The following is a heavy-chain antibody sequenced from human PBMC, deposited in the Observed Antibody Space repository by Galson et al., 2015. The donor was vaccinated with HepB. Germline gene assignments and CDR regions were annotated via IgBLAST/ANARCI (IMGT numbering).Heavy chain of an antibody. D-gene: IGHD3-10*01. V-gene: IGHV3-21*01. CDR3: ARDFGAFGSGYGMDV. J-gene: IGHJ6*02. CDR2: IGTTRSNI. CDR1: GFTFSTYS. Sequence: LRLSCAASGFTFSTYSMNWVRQAPGKGLEWVSCIGTTRSNIYYADSVKGRFTISRDNAKNSLYLQMNSLRVDDTAIYYCARDFGAFGSGYGMDVWGQGTTVTVSS.